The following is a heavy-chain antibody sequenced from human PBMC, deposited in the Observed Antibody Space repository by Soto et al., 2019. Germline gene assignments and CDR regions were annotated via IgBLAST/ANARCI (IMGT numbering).Heavy chain of an antibody. V-gene: IGHV1-18*01. CDR2: INAYNGNT. Sequence: QVQLVQSGAEVKNPGASVKVSCKASGYSFTRYGIGWARQAPGQGLEWMGWINAYNGNTNYEQNLHGRLTLTTDTSTTTAYMELRSLRYNDTAIYYCAMVAVYVTHSPQEVWGQGNTVTDSS. D-gene: IGHD3-16*01. CDR3: AMVAVYVTHSPQEV. CDR1: GYSFTRYG. J-gene: IGHJ6*02.